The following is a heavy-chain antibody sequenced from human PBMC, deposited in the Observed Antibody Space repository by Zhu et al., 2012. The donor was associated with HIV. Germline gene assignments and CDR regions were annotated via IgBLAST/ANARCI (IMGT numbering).Heavy chain of an antibody. V-gene: IGHV4-59*01. CDR2: IYYSGST. D-gene: IGHD5-24*01. J-gene: IGHJ4*02. CDR3: ARERRGGRWLQPYFDY. CDR1: GGSISSYY. Sequence: QVQLQDSGPGLVKPSETLSLTCTVSGGSISSYYWSWIRQPPGKGLEWIGYIYYSGSTSYNPSLKSRVTISVDTSKNQFSLILRSVTAADTAVYYCARERRGGRWLQPYFDYWGQGTLVTVSS.